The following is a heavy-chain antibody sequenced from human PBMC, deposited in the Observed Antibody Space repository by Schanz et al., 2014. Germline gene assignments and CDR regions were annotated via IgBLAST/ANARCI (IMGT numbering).Heavy chain of an antibody. CDR2: IYSGGST. Sequence: EVQLVESGGGLIQPGGSLRLSCAASGFTVSSNYMSWVRQAPGKGLEWVAVIYSGGSTFYTDSVKGRFTISRDNSKNTLYLQMSSLRAEDTAVYYCAKDRELWFGEVSGPLDYWGQGTLVTVSS. D-gene: IGHD3-10*01. CDR1: GFTVSSNY. V-gene: IGHV3-66*03. J-gene: IGHJ4*02. CDR3: AKDRELWFGEVSGPLDY.